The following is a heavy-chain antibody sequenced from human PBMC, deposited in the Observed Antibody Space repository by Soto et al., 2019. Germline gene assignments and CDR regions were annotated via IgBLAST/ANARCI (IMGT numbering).Heavy chain of an antibody. D-gene: IGHD2-15*01. J-gene: IGHJ4*02. Sequence: GGSLRLSCAASGFTFSSYGMHWVRQAPGKGLEWVAVIWYDGSNKYYADSVKGQFTIPRDNSKNTLYLQMNSLRAEDTAVYYCARALGSGGSCYYWGQGTLVTVSS. CDR1: GFTFSSYG. V-gene: IGHV3-33*01. CDR3: ARALGSGGSCYY. CDR2: IWYDGSNK.